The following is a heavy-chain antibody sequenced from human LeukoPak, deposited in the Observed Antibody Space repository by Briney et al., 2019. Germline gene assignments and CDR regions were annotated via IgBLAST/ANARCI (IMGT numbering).Heavy chain of an antibody. CDR3: ARDIAARIDPGY. CDR2: INPNSGGT. Sequence: ASVKVSCKASGGTFSSYAISRVRQAPGQGLEWMGWINPNSGGTNYAQKFQGRVTMTRDTSISTAYMELSRLRSDDTAVYHCARDIAARIDPGYWGQGTLVTVSS. V-gene: IGHV1-2*02. J-gene: IGHJ4*02. D-gene: IGHD6-6*01. CDR1: GGTFSSYA.